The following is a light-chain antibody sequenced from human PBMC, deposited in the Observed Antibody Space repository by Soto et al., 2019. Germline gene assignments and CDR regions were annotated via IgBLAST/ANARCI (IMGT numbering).Light chain of an antibody. V-gene: IGKV1-13*02. CDR2: DAS. J-gene: IGKJ4*01. Sequence: AIQLTQSPSSLSASVGDRDTITCRASQGISSALAWYQQKPGKAPKLLIYDASSLESGVPSRFSGSGSGTDFTLTISSLPPEDFATYYCQQFNSYPPLTFGGGTKVEIK. CDR1: QGISSA. CDR3: QQFNSYPPLT.